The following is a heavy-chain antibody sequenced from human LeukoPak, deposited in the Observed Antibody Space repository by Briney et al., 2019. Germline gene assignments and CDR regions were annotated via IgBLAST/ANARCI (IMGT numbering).Heavy chain of an antibody. CDR1: SYSINSGYY. D-gene: IGHD6-6*01. V-gene: IGHV4-38-2*02. CDR2: IYRSGST. Sequence: SETLSLTCTVPSYSINSGYYWGWIRQPPGKGLEWIGNIYRSGSTNYNPSLKSRVTISVDTSKNQFSLKLSSVTAADTAVYYCARVGRSSSAGKFYDYWGQGTLVTVSS. J-gene: IGHJ4*02. CDR3: ARVGRSSSAGKFYDY.